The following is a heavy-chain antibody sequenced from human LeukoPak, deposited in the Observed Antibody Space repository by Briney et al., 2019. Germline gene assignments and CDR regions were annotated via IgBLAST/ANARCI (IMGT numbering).Heavy chain of an antibody. Sequence: PSETLSLTCTVAGASISSTSYYWGWIRQPPGKGLEWIGSIHYSGSTYYTPSLNSRVTISEDTSKNQFSLKMSSVTAADTAVYYCASLHNFDLYYWGQGTLVTVSS. D-gene: IGHD3-9*01. J-gene: IGHJ4*02. CDR2: IHYSGST. CDR1: GASISSTSYY. CDR3: ASLHNFDLYY. V-gene: IGHV4-39*01.